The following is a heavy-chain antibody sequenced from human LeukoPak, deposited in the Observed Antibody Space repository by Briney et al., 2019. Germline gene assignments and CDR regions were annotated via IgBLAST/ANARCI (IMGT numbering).Heavy chain of an antibody. CDR3: ASPPAARLWFGELYAFDI. V-gene: IGHV1-46*01. CDR1: GYTLTRYY. J-gene: IGHJ3*02. CDR2: INPSGGST. Sequence: GASVKVSCKASGYTLTRYYMHWVRQAPGQGLEWMGIINPSGGSTRYAQKFQSRVTMTRDTSTSTVYMELSSLRSEDTAVYYCASPPAARLWFGELYAFDIWGQGTMATVSS. D-gene: IGHD3-10*01.